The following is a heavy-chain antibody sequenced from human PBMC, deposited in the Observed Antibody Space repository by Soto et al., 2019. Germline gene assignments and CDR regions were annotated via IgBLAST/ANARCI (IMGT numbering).Heavy chain of an antibody. J-gene: IGHJ4*02. CDR3: ARGGWRQIDY. V-gene: IGHV4-39*01. D-gene: IGHD3-3*01. Sequence: SETLSLTCTVSGGSITGGSISSTTYYWGWMRQPPGKGLEWIASFFIGGNTYYNPSLKSRVTTSVDTSKNQFSLKLSSVTAADTAVYYCARGGWRQIDYWGQGTLVTSPQ. CDR2: FFIGGNT. CDR1: GGSITGGSISSTTYY.